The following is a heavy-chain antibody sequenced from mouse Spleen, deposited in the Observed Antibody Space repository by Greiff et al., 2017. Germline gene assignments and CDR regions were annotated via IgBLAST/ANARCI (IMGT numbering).Heavy chain of an antibody. J-gene: IGHJ2*01. Sequence: QVQLQQPGAELVRPGSSVKLSCKASGYTFTSYWMHWVKQRPIQGLEWIGNIDPSDSETHYNQKFKDKATLTVDKSSSTAYMQLSSLTSEDSAVYYCARWRTGTNPVYWGQGTTLTVSS. CDR3: ARWRTGTNPVY. CDR2: IDPSDSET. CDR1: GYTFTSYW. D-gene: IGHD4-1*01. V-gene: IGHV1-52*01.